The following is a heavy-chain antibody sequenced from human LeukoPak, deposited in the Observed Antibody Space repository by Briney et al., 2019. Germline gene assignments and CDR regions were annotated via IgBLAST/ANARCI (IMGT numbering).Heavy chain of an antibody. CDR2: IYYSGST. CDR1: GGSISSYY. D-gene: IGHD3-22*01. V-gene: IGHV4-59*01. Sequence: SETLSLTCTVSGGSISSYYWSWIRQPPGKGLEWIGYIYYSGSTNYNPSLKSRVTISVDTSKNQFSLKLSSVTAADTAVYYCARDYDSSGYDAFDIRGQGTMVTVSS. CDR3: ARDYDSSGYDAFDI. J-gene: IGHJ3*02.